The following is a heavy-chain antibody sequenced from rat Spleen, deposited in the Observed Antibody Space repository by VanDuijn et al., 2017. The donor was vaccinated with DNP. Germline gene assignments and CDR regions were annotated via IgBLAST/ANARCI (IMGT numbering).Heavy chain of an antibody. CDR1: GFTFSDYY. D-gene: IGHD1-2*01. V-gene: IGHV5-22*01. J-gene: IGHJ2*01. Sequence: EMQLVESGGGLVQPGRSLKLSCAASGFTFSDYYMAWVRQAPTRGLEWVAYISYDGGSTYYGDSVKGRFTISRDNAKSTLYLQMNSLSSEDMATYYCARWEAAFDYWGQGVMVTVSS. CDR2: ISYDGGST. CDR3: ARWEAAFDY.